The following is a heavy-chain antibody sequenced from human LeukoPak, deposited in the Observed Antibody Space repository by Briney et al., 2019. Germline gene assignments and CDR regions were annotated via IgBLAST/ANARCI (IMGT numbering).Heavy chain of an antibody. D-gene: IGHD3-22*01. V-gene: IGHV4-59*08. Sequence: SETLSLTCTVSGGSISSYYWSWIRQPPGKGLEWIGYIYYSGSTNYNPSLKSRVTISVDTSKNQFSLKLSSVTAADTAVYYCARHDSSGYEAFDIWGQGTIVTVSS. CDR3: ARHDSSGYEAFDI. CDR1: GGSISSYY. J-gene: IGHJ3*02. CDR2: IYYSGST.